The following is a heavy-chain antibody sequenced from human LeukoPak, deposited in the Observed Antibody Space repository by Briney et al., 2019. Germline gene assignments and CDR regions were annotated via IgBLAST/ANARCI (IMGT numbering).Heavy chain of an antibody. CDR2: INHSGST. D-gene: IGHD3-10*01. J-gene: IGHJ5*02. CDR1: GGSFSGYY. V-gene: IGHV4-34*01. CDR3: ARRGGGFYGSVPRGWFDP. Sequence: SETLSLTCAVYGGSFSGYYWSWIRQPPGKGLEWIGEINHSGSTNYNPSLKSRVTISVDTSKNQFSLKLSSVTAADTAVYYCARRGGGFYGSVPRGWFDPWGQGTLVTVSS.